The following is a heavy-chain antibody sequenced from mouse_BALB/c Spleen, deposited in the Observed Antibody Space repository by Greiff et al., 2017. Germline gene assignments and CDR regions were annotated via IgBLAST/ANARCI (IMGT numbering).Heavy chain of an antibody. J-gene: IGHJ1*01. CDR1: GFTFSSYT. V-gene: IGHV5-12-2*01. CDR2: ISNGGGST. D-gene: IGHD4-1*01. CDR3: ARRNWDGYFDV. Sequence: EVKVVESGGGLVQPGGSLKLSCAASGFTFSSYTMSWVRQTPEKRLEWVAYISNGGGSTYYPDTVKGRFTISRDNAKNTLYLQMSSLKSEDTAMYYCARRNWDGYFDVWGAGTTVTVSS.